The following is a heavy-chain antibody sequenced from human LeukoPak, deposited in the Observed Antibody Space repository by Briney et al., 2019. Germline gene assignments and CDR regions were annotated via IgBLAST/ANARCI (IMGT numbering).Heavy chain of an antibody. Sequence: GGSLRLSCAASGFTFSSYAMSWVRQAPGKGLEWVSGISGSGGSKHYADSVKGRFTISRDNSKNTLYLQMNSLRAEDRAVYYCAGFGESSLAFDIWGQGTMVTVSS. D-gene: IGHD3-10*01. CDR1: GFTFSSYA. CDR3: AGFGESSLAFDI. J-gene: IGHJ3*02. CDR2: ISGSGGSK. V-gene: IGHV3-23*01.